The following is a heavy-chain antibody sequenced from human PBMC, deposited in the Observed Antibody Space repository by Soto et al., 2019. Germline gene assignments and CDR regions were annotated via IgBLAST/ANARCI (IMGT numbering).Heavy chain of an antibody. CDR3: ARWWSGSRQGFDP. J-gene: IGHJ5*02. D-gene: IGHD3-3*01. CDR1: GGSISSGDYY. V-gene: IGHV4-31*03. CDR2: IYYSGST. Sequence: QVQLQESGPGLVKPSQTLSLTCTVSGGSISSGDYYWSWIRQHPGKGLEWIGYIYYSGSTYYNPSFSSRXXISVDTSKNQFSLKLSSVTAADTAVYYCARWWSGSRQGFDPWGQGTLVTVSS.